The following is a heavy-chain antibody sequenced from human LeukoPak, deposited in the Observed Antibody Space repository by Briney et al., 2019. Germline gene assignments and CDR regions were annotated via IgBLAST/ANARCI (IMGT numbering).Heavy chain of an antibody. CDR1: GYTFTGYY. D-gene: IGHD6-6*01. CDR2: INPNSGGT. J-gene: IGHJ6*02. Sequence: ASVKVSCKASGYTFTGYYMNWVRQAPGQGLEWMGWINPNSGGTNYAQKLQGRVTMTRDTSISTAYMELSRLRSDDTAVYYCAREFPLDSSLNYYYYGMDVWGQGTTVTVSS. V-gene: IGHV1-2*02. CDR3: AREFPLDSSLNYYYYGMDV.